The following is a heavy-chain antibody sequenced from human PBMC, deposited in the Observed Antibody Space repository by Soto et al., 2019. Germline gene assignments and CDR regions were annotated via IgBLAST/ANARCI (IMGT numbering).Heavy chain of an antibody. D-gene: IGHD3-22*01. J-gene: IGHJ4*01. CDR2: ISGSSSYT. CDR3: ERPINSGYYYDFVH. CDR1: GFTFSDYN. V-gene: IGHV3-11*06. Sequence: LRLSCAASGFTFSDYNMSWIRQAPGKGLVWVSFISGSSSYTKYADSVKGRFTISRDNAKNSLYLQMNSLRAEDTAVYYCERPINSGYYYDFVHWGHGTLVTVSS.